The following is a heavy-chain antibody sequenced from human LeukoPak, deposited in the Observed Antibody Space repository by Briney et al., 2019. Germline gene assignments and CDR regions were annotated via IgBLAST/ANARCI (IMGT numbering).Heavy chain of an antibody. D-gene: IGHD3-16*01. V-gene: IGHV3-15*01. CDR2: IKSKSDGGTT. Sequence: PGGSLRLSCAASGFTVSNAWMSWVRQAPGKGLEWVGRIKSKSDGGTTGYAAPVKGRFTISRDESKNTLYLQMSNLKTEDTAVYCVVWEYIRSFNSWGQGTLVTVSS. CDR3: VWEYIRSFNS. J-gene: IGHJ4*02. CDR1: GFTVSNAW.